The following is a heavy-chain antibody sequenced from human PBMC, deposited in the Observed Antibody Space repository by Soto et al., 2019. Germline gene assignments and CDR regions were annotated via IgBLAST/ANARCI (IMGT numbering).Heavy chain of an antibody. Sequence: PGGSLRLSCAASGFSFSISPMHWVRQAPGKGPEWLALISYDGTNKFYADSVKGRFTISRDNSKSTLYLQVDSLRPEDAAVYYCARDPKTSGGQHWAFNYFDSWGQGTLVT. CDR2: ISYDGTNK. D-gene: IGHD7-27*01. J-gene: IGHJ4*02. CDR3: ARDPKTSGGQHWAFNYFDS. CDR1: GFSFSISP. V-gene: IGHV3-30-3*01.